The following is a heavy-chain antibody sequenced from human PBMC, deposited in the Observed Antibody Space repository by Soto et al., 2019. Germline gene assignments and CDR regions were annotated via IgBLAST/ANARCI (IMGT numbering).Heavy chain of an antibody. CDR2: ISYDGSNK. Sequence: GESLKISCAASGFTFSSYGMHWVRQAPGKGLEWVAVISYDGSNKYYADSVKGRFTISRDNSKNTLYLQMNSLRAEDTAVYYCAKDRIAAHPYFDYWGQGTLVTVSS. CDR1: GFTFSSYG. V-gene: IGHV3-30*18. D-gene: IGHD6-6*01. J-gene: IGHJ4*02. CDR3: AKDRIAAHPYFDY.